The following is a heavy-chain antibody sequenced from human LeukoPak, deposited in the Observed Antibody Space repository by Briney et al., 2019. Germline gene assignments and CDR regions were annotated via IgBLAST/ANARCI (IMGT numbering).Heavy chain of an antibody. Sequence: ASVKVSCKASGYTFTGYYMHWVRQAPGQGLEWMGWINPNSGSTNYAQKFQGWVTMTRDTSISTAYMELSRLRSDDTAVYYCARARGYNYGYDYYYYGMDVWGQGTTVTVSS. D-gene: IGHD5-18*01. CDR1: GYTFTGYY. CDR2: INPNSGST. CDR3: ARARGYNYGYDYYYYGMDV. V-gene: IGHV1-2*04. J-gene: IGHJ6*02.